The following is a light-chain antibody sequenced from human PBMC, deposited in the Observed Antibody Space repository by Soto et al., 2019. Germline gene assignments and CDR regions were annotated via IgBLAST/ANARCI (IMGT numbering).Light chain of an antibody. Sequence: QSVLTQPPSASGTPEQRVTISCSGSSSNIGSNYVYWYQQLPGTAPKLLIYRNNQRPSGVPDRFSGSKSGTSASLAISGLRSEDEADYYCAAWDDSLSGSFGGGTKLTVL. V-gene: IGLV1-47*01. CDR2: RNN. J-gene: IGLJ2*01. CDR3: AAWDDSLSGS. CDR1: SSNIGSNY.